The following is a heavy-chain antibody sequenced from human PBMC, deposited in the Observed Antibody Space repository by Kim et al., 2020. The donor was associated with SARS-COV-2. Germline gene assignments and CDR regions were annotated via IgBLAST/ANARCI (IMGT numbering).Heavy chain of an antibody. CDR2: INHSGST. V-gene: IGHV4-34*01. CDR1: GGSFSGYY. CDR3: ARRGSSRHGWFDP. J-gene: IGHJ5*02. D-gene: IGHD6-13*01. Sequence: SETLSLTCAVYGGSFSGYYWSWIRQPPGKGLEWIGEINHSGSTNYNPSLKSRVTISVDTSKNQFSLKLSSVTAADTAVYYCARRGSSRHGWFDPWGQGTLVTVSS.